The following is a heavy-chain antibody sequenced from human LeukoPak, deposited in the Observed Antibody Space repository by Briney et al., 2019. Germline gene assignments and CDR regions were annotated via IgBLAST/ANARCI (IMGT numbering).Heavy chain of an antibody. Sequence: ASVKVSCKVSGYTLTELSMHWVRQAPGKGLEWMGGLDPEDGETIYAQKFQGRVTMTEDTSTDTAYMELSSLRSEDTAVYYCATGGLTGQGYYYYYMDVWGKGTTVTVSS. CDR1: GYTLTELS. J-gene: IGHJ6*03. D-gene: IGHD3-9*01. V-gene: IGHV1-24*01. CDR2: LDPEDGET. CDR3: ATGGLTGQGYYYYYMDV.